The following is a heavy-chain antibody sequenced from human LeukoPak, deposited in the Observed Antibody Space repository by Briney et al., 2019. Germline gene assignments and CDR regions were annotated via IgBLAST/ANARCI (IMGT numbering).Heavy chain of an antibody. J-gene: IGHJ6*03. CDR1: GYTFTDYY. D-gene: IGHD2-15*01. V-gene: IGHV1-2*06. Sequence: ASVKVSCKTSGYTFTDYYIHWVRQAPGQGLEWMGRINPNSGGTNYAQKFQGRVTMTRDTSISTAYMELSRLRSDDTAVYYCARGGFKDYYYMDVWGKGTTVTVSS. CDR3: ARGGFKDYYYMDV. CDR2: INPNSGGT.